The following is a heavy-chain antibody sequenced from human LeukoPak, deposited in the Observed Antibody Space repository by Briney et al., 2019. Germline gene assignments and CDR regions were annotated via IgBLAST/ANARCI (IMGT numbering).Heavy chain of an antibody. D-gene: IGHD1-26*01. Sequence: SVKVSCKASGGTFSSYAISWVRQAPGQGLEWMGGLTPVFDKAKYAQKFQGRVTITADKWENTAYMELSSLRYDDTAMYYCARDSGTYRPLDYWGQGTLVTVSS. V-gene: IGHV1-69*06. CDR2: LTPVFDKA. CDR1: GGTFSSYA. J-gene: IGHJ4*02. CDR3: ARDSGTYRPLDY.